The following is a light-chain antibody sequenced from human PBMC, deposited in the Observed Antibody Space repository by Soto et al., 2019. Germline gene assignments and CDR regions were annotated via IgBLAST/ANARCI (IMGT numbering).Light chain of an antibody. CDR1: SSDVGSYNL. Sequence: QSALTQPASVSGSPGQSITISCTGTSSDVGSYNLVSWYQQHPGKAPKLMIYEGSKRPSGVSNRFSGSKSGNTASLTISGLQAEDEADYYCCSYAGSSTSVVFGGVTKLPVL. CDR2: EGS. CDR3: CSYAGSSTSVV. V-gene: IGLV2-23*01. J-gene: IGLJ2*01.